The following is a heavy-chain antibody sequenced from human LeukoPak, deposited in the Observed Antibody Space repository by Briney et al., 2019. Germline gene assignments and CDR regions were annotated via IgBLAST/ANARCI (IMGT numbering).Heavy chain of an antibody. D-gene: IGHD6-13*01. CDR2: IGGNGET. CDR1: GLSFSSFA. Sequence: SGGSLRLSCAASGLSFSSFAMSWVRQGPARGLEWVSSIGGNGETFYADSVKGRFTLSSDISRNTVYFQLNNLRVEDTAIYYCARASWVSSIDAVRWGQGTLVTVSS. J-gene: IGHJ4*02. CDR3: ARASWVSSIDAVR. V-gene: IGHV3-23*01.